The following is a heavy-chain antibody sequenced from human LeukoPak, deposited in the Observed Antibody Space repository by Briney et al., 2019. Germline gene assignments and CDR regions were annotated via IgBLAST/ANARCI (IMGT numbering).Heavy chain of an antibody. Sequence: GASVKVSCKASGYTFTSYDINWVRQATGQGLEGMGWMNPNSGNTGYAQKFQGRVTITRPTSISTAYMELSSLRSEDTAVYYCARGLGYSSDWFDPWGQGTLVTVSS. CDR1: GYTFTSYD. CDR3: ARGLGYSSDWFDP. CDR2: MNPNSGNT. V-gene: IGHV1-8*03. D-gene: IGHD6-19*01. J-gene: IGHJ5*02.